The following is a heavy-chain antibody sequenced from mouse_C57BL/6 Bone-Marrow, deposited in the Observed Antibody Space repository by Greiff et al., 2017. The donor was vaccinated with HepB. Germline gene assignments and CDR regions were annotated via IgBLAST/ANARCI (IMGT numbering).Heavy chain of an antibody. CDR3: ARGRKLRRSSSAMDY. Sequence: QVQLQQPGAELVKPGASVKLSCKASGYTFTSYWMQWVKQRPGQGLEWIGEIDPSDSYTNYNQKFKGKATLTVDTSSSTAYMQLSSLTSEDSAVYYCARGRKLRRSSSAMDYWGEGTPVTVSS. CDR1: GYTFTSYW. V-gene: IGHV1-50*01. J-gene: IGHJ4*01. D-gene: IGHD3-2*02. CDR2: IDPSDSYT.